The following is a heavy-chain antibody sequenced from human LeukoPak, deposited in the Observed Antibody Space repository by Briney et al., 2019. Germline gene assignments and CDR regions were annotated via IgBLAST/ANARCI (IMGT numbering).Heavy chain of an antibody. CDR1: GYTFTGYY. CDR2: IHPNSGGT. J-gene: IGHJ4*02. D-gene: IGHD2-2*01. V-gene: IGHV1-2*02. Sequence: SVTLSCKASGYTFTGYYMHWVRQAPGQGLEWMGWIHPNSGGTNYAQKFQGRVTMTRDTSISTAYMELSRLRSDDTAVYYCARDAPRGYCSSTSCPLGNWGQGTLVTVSS. CDR3: ARDAPRGYCSSTSCPLGN.